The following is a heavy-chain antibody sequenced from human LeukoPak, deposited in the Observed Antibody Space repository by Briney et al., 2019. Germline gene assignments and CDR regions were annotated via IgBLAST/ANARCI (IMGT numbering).Heavy chain of an antibody. J-gene: IGHJ2*01. CDR3: ARDKSGRDLSYCSSTSCIYWYFDL. CDR1: GGSFSGYY. D-gene: IGHD2-2*01. V-gene: IGHV4-34*01. CDR2: INHSGST. Sequence: SETLSLTCAVYGGSFSGYYWSWIRQPPGKGLEWIGEINHSGSTNYNPSLKSRVTISVDTSKNQFSLKLSSVTAADTAVYYCARDKSGRDLSYCSSTSCIYWYFDLWGRGTLVTVSS.